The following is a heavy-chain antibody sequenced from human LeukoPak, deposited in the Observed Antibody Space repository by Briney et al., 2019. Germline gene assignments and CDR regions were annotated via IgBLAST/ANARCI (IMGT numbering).Heavy chain of an antibody. Sequence: SETLSLTCTVSGGSISSYYWSWIRQPPGKGLEWIGYIYYSGSTNYNPSLKSRVTISVDTSKNQFSLRLRSVTAADTAVYYCASQIASAGTAGFDFWGQGALVTVSS. V-gene: IGHV4-59*12. J-gene: IGHJ4*02. CDR3: ASQIASAGTAGFDF. CDR1: GGSISSYY. D-gene: IGHD6-13*01. CDR2: IYYSGST.